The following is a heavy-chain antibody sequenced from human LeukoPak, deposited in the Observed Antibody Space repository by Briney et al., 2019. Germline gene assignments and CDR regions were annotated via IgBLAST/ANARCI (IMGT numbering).Heavy chain of an antibody. V-gene: IGHV4-30-2*01. Sequence: SETLSLTCTVSGGSISSGGYYWSWIRQPPGKGLEWIGYIYHSGSTYYNPSLKSRVTISVDRSKNQFSLKLSSVTAADTAVYYCARGRWRLRFLEWPLSAFDIWGQGTMVTVSS. CDR3: ARGRWRLRFLEWPLSAFDI. J-gene: IGHJ3*02. D-gene: IGHD3-3*01. CDR1: GGSISSGGYY. CDR2: IYHSGST.